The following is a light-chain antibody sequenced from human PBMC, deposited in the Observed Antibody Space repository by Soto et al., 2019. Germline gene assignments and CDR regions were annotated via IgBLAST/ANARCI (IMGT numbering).Light chain of an antibody. V-gene: IGLV1-44*01. J-gene: IGLJ1*01. CDR2: SNN. Sequence: QSVLTQPPSASGTPGQRVTISCSGSTSNIGSNTVNWYQQLPGTAPKLLIYSNNQWPSGVPDRFSGSKSGTSASLAISGLQSEDEADYYCAAWDDSLSGYVFGTGTKVT. CDR1: TSNIGSNT. CDR3: AAWDDSLSGYV.